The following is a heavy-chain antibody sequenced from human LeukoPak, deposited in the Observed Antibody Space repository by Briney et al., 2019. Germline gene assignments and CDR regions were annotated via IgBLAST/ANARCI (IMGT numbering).Heavy chain of an antibody. CDR3: ARDRALGPCDWLSNYDAFDI. Sequence: GGSLRLSCAASGFTFSSYSMNWVRQAPGKGLEWVSSISSSSSYIYYADSVKGRFTISRDNAKNSLYLQMNSLRAEDTAVYYCARDRALGPCDWLSNYDAFDIWGQGTMVTVSS. V-gene: IGHV3-21*01. J-gene: IGHJ3*02. CDR2: ISSSSSYI. D-gene: IGHD3-9*01. CDR1: GFTFSSYS.